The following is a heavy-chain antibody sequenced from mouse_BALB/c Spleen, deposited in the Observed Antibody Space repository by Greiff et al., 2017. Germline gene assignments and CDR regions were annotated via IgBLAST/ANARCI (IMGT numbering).Heavy chain of an antibody. V-gene: IGHV1-87*01. CDR3: ARGGILYYAMDY. Sequence: QVQLQQSGAELARPGASVKLSCKASGYTFTSYWMQWVKQRPGQGLEWIGAIYPGDGDTRYTQKFKGKATLTADKSSSTAYMQLSSLASEDSAVYYGARGGILYYAMDYWGQGTSVTVSS. J-gene: IGHJ4*01. CDR2: IYPGDGDT. CDR1: GYTFTSYW.